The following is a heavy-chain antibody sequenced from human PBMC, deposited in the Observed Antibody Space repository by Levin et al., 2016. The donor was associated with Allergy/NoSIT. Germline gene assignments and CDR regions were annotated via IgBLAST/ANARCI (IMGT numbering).Heavy chain of an antibody. CDR3: AGDLGGGQSWFDP. CDR2: IYAQGSA. J-gene: IGHJ5*02. V-gene: IGHV4-4*07. Sequence: SETLSLTCTVSGATIDSYYWNWIRQPAGKGLEWIGRIYAQGSADYSPSLNSRVTMSVDTSKNNFSLKLRSVTAADTAIYYCAGDLGGGQSWFDPWGQGTLVTVSS. CDR1: GATIDSYY.